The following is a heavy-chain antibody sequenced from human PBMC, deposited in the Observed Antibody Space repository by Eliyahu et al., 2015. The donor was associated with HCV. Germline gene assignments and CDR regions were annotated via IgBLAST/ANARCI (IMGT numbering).Heavy chain of an antibody. D-gene: IGHD6-19*01. Sequence: QVQLQESGPGLVKPSETLSLTCTVSGXSISSYYWSXXRQXPGKGLEWIGXXYYXGSTXPNPSLKXRVTISLDTSKNQFSLKLSSVTAADTAVYYCASGGGGIAVAGTGGWFDPWGQGTLVTVSS. CDR2: XYYXGST. J-gene: IGHJ5*02. CDR3: ASGGGGIAVAGTGGWFDP. V-gene: IGHV4-59*01. CDR1: GXSISSYY.